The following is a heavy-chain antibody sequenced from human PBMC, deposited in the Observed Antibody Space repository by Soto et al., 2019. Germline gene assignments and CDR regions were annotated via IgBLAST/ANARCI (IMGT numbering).Heavy chain of an antibody. CDR2: INPKSGGT. Sequence: ASVKISCKASGYSFTDYHIHWVRQAPGQGLEWLGRINPKSGGTSTAQKFQGWVTMTTDTSISTASMELTRLTSDDTAIYYCARGDSTDCSNGVCSFFYNHDMDVWGQGTTVTVSS. D-gene: IGHD2-8*01. V-gene: IGHV1-2*04. J-gene: IGHJ6*02. CDR3: ARGDSTDCSNGVCSFFYNHDMDV. CDR1: GYSFTDYH.